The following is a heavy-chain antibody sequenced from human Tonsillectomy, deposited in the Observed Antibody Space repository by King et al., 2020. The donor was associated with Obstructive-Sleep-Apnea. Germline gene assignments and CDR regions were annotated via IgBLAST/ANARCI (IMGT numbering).Heavy chain of an antibody. D-gene: IGHD3-9*01. J-gene: IGHJ4*02. CDR1: GFTFSSYA. V-gene: IGHV3-30*04. CDR2: ISYDGSNK. Sequence: VQLVESGGGVVQPGRSLRLSCAASGFTFSSYAMHWVRQAPGKGLEWVAVISYDGSNKYYADSVKGRFTISRDNSKNTLYLQMNSLRAEDTAVYYCARVPVLRYFDWLDRASYFDYWGQGTLVTVSS. CDR3: ARVPVLRYFDWLDRASYFDY.